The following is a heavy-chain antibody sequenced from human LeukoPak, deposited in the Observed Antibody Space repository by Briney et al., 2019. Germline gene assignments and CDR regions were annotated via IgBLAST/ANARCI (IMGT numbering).Heavy chain of an antibody. Sequence: SETLSLTCTVSGGSISSYYWSWIRQPPGKGLEWIGYLYYSGSTNYNPSLKSRVTISVDTSKNQFSLKLSSVTAADTAVYYCAREERSSGWPAVAGTEGFDYWGQGTLVTVPS. D-gene: IGHD6-19*01. V-gene: IGHV4-59*01. CDR2: LYYSGST. J-gene: IGHJ4*02. CDR1: GGSISSYY. CDR3: AREERSSGWPAVAGTEGFDY.